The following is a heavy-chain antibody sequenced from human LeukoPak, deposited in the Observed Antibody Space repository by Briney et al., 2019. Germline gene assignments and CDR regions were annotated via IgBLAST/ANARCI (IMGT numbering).Heavy chain of an antibody. D-gene: IGHD3-10*01. CDR3: AIGHRTRGLDYYYMDV. J-gene: IGHJ6*03. Sequence: KPSETLSLTCAVYGGSFSGYYWSWIGQPPGKGLGWIGEINHSGSTNYNPSLKSRVTISVDTSKNQFSLKLSSVTAADTAVYYCAIGHRTRGLDYYYMDVWGKGTTVTVSS. V-gene: IGHV4-34*01. CDR2: INHSGST. CDR1: GGSFSGYY.